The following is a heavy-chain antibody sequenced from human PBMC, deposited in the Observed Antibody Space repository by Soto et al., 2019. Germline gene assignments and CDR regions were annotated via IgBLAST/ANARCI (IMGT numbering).Heavy chain of an antibody. D-gene: IGHD6-13*01. J-gene: IGHJ6*02. CDR2: IYHSGST. CDR3: ARATGYSSSLSPSGYHYDYYGMDV. Sequence: QLQLQESGSGLVKPSQTLSLTCAVSGGSISSGGYSWSWIRQPPGKGLEWIGSIYHSGSTSYNPSLASRTTLSLDRSKNHFSLRLSSVTAADTAVYYWARATGYSSSLSPSGYHYDYYGMDVWGQGTTVTVSS. CDR1: GGSISSGGYS. V-gene: IGHV4-30-2*01.